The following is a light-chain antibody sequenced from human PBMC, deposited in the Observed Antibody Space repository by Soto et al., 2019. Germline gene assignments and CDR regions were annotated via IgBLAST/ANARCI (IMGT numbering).Light chain of an antibody. V-gene: IGKV1-39*01. CDR2: AAS. CDR1: QSISSY. CDR3: QQSYSTPLYT. Sequence: DIQMTQSPSSLSASVGDRVTITCRASQSISSYLNWYQQKQGKAPKLLIYAASSLQSGVPSRFSRSGSGTDFTLTISSLQPEDFATYYCQQSYSTPLYTFGQGTRLEIK. J-gene: IGKJ5*01.